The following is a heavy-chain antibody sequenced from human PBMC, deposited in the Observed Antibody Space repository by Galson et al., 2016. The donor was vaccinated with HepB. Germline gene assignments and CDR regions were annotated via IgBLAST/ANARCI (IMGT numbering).Heavy chain of an antibody. D-gene: IGHD3-10*01. CDR2: ISGSGGRT. V-gene: IGHV3-23*01. CDR3: AKSGFFGELDK. CDR1: AGTFKNSA. Sequence: SLRLSCAVSAGTFKNSAMNWVRQASGKGLEWVAAISGSGGRTSYEDSVRGRFTISRDNSKNTLFLRMNSVGVEDTAVYFGAKSGFFGELDKWGQGTGVVVSS. J-gene: IGHJ4*02.